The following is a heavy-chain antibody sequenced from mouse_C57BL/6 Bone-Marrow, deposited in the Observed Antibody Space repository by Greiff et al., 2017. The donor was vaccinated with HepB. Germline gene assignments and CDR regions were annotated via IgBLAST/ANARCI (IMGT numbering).Heavy chain of an antibody. CDR2: IDPETGGT. CDR3: TRRGGTGVIYGYDVPFAY. J-gene: IGHJ3*01. D-gene: IGHD2-2*01. Sequence: QVQLKESGAELVRPGASVTLSCKASGYTFTDYEMHWVKQTPVHGLEWIGAIDPETGGTAYNQKFKGKAILTADKSSSTAYMELRSLTSEDSAVYYCTRRGGTGVIYGYDVPFAYWGQGTLVTVSA. CDR1: GYTFTDYE. V-gene: IGHV1-15*01.